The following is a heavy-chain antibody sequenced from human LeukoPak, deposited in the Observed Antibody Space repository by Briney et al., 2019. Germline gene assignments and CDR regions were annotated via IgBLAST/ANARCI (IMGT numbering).Heavy chain of an antibody. V-gene: IGHV3-30-3*01. D-gene: IGHD6-19*01. J-gene: IGHJ4*02. CDR2: ISYDGSNK. Sequence: GGSLRPSCAASGFTFSSYAMHWVRQAPGKGLEWVAVISYDGSNKYYADSVKGRFTISRDNSKNTLYLQMNSLRAEDTAVYYCARDGTYSSGSLNYWGQGTLVTVSS. CDR1: GFTFSSYA. CDR3: ARDGTYSSGSLNY.